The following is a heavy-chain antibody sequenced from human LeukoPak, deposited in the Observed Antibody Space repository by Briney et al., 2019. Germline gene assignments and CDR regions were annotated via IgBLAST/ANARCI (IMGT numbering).Heavy chain of an antibody. V-gene: IGHV4-39*07. CDR3: AREEYSSSSQFDY. CDR1: GGSISSSSYY. Sequence: PSETLSLTCTVSGGSISSSSYYWGWVRQPPGKGLESIGIIFYSGSTYYNPSLKSRVTISKGTSKNQFSLKLSSVTAADTAVYYCAREEYSSSSQFDYWGQGTLVTVSS. D-gene: IGHD6-6*01. CDR2: IFYSGST. J-gene: IGHJ4*02.